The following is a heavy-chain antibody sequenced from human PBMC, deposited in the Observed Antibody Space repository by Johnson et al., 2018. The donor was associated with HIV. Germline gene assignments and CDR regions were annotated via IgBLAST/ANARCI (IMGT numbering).Heavy chain of an antibody. CDR1: QFTFSDYG. J-gene: IGHJ3*02. CDR2: IRYDGSEK. Sequence: QVQLVESGGGVVRPGGSLRLSCAASQFTFSDYGMHWVRQAPGKGLEWVTFIRYDGSEKSYADSVKGRFTISRDNSKNTLYLQMNSLRAEDTAVYYCASVYYDILTGYYYDALDMWGQGTMVTVSS. CDR3: ASVYYDILTGYYYDALDM. D-gene: IGHD3-9*01. V-gene: IGHV3-30*02.